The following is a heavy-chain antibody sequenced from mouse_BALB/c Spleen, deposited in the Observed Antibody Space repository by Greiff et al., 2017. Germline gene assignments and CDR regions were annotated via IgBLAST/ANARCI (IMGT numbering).Heavy chain of an antibody. Sequence: QVQLKESGPELVRPGASVKLSCKASGYTFTSYCMQWVKQRPGQGLEWIGAIYPGDGDTRYTQKFKGKATLTADKSSSTAYMQLSSLASEGSAVYYDASDGAYCGSPSYAMDYWGQGTSVTVSS. D-gene: IGHD1-2*01. CDR1: GYTFTSYC. CDR3: ASDGAYCGSPSYAMDY. V-gene: IGHV1-87*01. CDR2: IYPGDGDT. J-gene: IGHJ4*01.